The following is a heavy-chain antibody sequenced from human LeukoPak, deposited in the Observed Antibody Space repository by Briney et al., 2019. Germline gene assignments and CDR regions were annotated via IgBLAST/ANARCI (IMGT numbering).Heavy chain of an antibody. J-gene: IGHJ5*02. CDR1: GFTFSDYY. CDR2: ISSSGSTI. D-gene: IGHD2-2*01. CDR3: ARDPSPLYQLHQFDP. Sequence: GGSLRLSCAASGFTFSDYYMSWIRQAPGKGLEWVSYISSSGSTIYYADSVKGRFTISRDNAKNSLYLQMNSLRAEDTAVYYCARDPSPLYQLHQFDPWGQGTLVTVSS. V-gene: IGHV3-11*01.